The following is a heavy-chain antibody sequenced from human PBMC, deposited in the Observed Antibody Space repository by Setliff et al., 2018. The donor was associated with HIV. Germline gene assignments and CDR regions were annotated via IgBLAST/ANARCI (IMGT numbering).Heavy chain of an antibody. CDR2: IIPIPGTV. Sequence: ASVKVSCKASGYTFTGYYMHWVRQAPGQGLEWMGGIIPIPGTVNYAQKFQGRVTMTRDTSISTAYMELSRLRSDDTAVYYCARMDIVATPGDYYYGMDVWGQGTTVTVSS. CDR3: ARMDIVATPGDYYYGMDV. J-gene: IGHJ6*02. CDR1: GYTFTGYY. D-gene: IGHD5-12*01. V-gene: IGHV1-2*02.